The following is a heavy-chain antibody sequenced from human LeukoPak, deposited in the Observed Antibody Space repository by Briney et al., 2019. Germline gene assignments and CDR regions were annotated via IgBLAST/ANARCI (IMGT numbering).Heavy chain of an antibody. CDR2: ISWNSGSI. CDR3: AKDSLGSGFAGGGYYYYGMDV. CDR1: GFTFDDYA. Sequence: GGSLRLSCAASGFTFDDYAMHWVRQAPGKGLEWVSGISWNSGSIGYADSVKGRFTISRDNAKNSLYLQMNSLRAEDTALYYCAKDSLGSGFAGGGYYYYGMDVWGQGTTVTVSS. V-gene: IGHV3-9*01. D-gene: IGHD3-16*01. J-gene: IGHJ6*02.